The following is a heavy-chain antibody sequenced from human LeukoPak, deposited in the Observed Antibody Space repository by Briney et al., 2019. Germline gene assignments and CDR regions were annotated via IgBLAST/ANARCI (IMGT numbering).Heavy chain of an antibody. CDR2: ISWDGGST. D-gene: IGHD3-22*01. Sequence: RGSLRLSCAASGFTFDDYAMHWVRQAPGKGLEWVSLISWDGGSTYYADSVKGRFTISRDNSKNSLYLQMNGLRAEDTALYYCATVDNDSSGYYLGYWGQGTQVTVSS. CDR1: GFTFDDYA. J-gene: IGHJ4*02. V-gene: IGHV3-43D*03. CDR3: ATVDNDSSGYYLGY.